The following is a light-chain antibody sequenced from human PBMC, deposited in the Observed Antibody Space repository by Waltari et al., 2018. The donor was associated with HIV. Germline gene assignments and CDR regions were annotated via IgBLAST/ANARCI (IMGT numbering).Light chain of an antibody. CDR1: NIGTKS. CDR3: QVWDSSSDHYV. CDR2: DDG. J-gene: IGLJ1*01. Sequence: SYVLTPPPSVSVAPGQTARITCGGNNIGTKSVHWYQHKPGQAPVLVIYDDGDRPSGIPERFSGSHSGNTATLTISRVEAGDEADYYCQVWDSSSDHYVFGSGSKVTV. V-gene: IGLV3-21*02.